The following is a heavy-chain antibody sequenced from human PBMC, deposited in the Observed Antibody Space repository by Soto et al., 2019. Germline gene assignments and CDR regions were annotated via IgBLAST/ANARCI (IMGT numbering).Heavy chain of an antibody. Sequence: GGSLRLSCAASGFTFSSYAMSWVRQAPGKGLEWVSAISGSGGSTYYADSVKGRFTISRDNSKNTLYLQMNSLRAEDTAVYYCAKDSMAKAYYYSGMDVWGQGTTVTVSS. V-gene: IGHV3-23*01. CDR3: AKDSMAKAYYYSGMDV. D-gene: IGHD2-8*01. CDR2: ISGSGGST. CDR1: GFTFSSYA. J-gene: IGHJ6*02.